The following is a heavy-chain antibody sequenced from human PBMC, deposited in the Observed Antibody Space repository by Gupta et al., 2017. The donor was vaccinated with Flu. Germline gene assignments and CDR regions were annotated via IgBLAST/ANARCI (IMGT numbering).Heavy chain of an antibody. CDR3: AILGIAVAGTDY. J-gene: IGHJ4*02. CDR1: GGSISSSSYY. V-gene: IGHV4-39*01. Sequence: QLQLQESGPGLVKPSETLSLTCTVSGGSISSSSYYWGWIRQPPGKGLEWIGSIYYSGSTYYNPSLKSRVTISVDTSKNQFSLKLSSVTAADTAVYYCAILGIAVAGTDYWGQGTLVTVSS. CDR2: IYYSGST. D-gene: IGHD6-19*01.